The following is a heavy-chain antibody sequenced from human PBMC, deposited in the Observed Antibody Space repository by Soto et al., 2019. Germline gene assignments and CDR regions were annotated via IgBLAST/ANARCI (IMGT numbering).Heavy chain of an antibody. D-gene: IGHD1-1*01. CDR1: GYTFTSYA. CDR3: ARGRTTGNFDY. CDR2: INAGNGNT. V-gene: IGHV1-3*01. J-gene: IGHJ4*02. Sequence: ASVKVSCKASGYTFTSYAMHWVRQAPGQRLEWMGWINAGNGNTKYSQKFQGRVTTTRDTSASTAYMELSSLRSEDTAVYYCARGRTTGNFDYWGQGTLVTVSS.